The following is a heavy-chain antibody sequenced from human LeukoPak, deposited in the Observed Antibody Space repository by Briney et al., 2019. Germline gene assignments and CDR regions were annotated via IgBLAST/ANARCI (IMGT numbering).Heavy chain of an antibody. D-gene: IGHD1-14*01. V-gene: IGHV3-30-3*01. Sequence: GGSLRLSCAASGFTFSSYAMHWVRQAPGKGLEWVAFISYDGSNKYYADSVKGRFTISRDNSKNTLYLQMNSLRAEDTAVYYCARDPDNPTPLDYWGQGTLVTVSS. CDR1: GFTFSSYA. J-gene: IGHJ4*02. CDR3: ARDPDNPTPLDY. CDR2: ISYDGSNK.